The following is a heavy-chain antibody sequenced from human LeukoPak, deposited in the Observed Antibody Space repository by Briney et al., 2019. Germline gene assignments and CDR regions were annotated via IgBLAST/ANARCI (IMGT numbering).Heavy chain of an antibody. J-gene: IGHJ4*02. V-gene: IGHV1-69*06. D-gene: IGHD3-22*01. CDR2: IIPIFGTA. Sequence: ASVKVSCKASGYTFNSYYMHWVRQAPGQGLEWMGGIIPIFGTANYAQKFQGRVTITADKSTSTAYMELSSLRSEDTAVYYCARDYYDSSGWHYWGQGTLVTVSS. CDR1: GYTFNSYY. CDR3: ARDYYDSSGWHY.